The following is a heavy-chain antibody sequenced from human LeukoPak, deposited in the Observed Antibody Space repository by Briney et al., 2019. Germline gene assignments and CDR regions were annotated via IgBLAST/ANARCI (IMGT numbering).Heavy chain of an antibody. D-gene: IGHD1-26*01. V-gene: IGHV4-4*07. Sequence: SETLSLTCTVSGGSISSYYWSWIRKPAGEGLEWIGRVYSSGSTNYNPSLKSRVTMSVDTPKSQFSLKLTSVTAADTGVYYCARMYGGTYGGIDYWGQGTLVTVSS. CDR2: VYSSGST. CDR3: ARMYGGTYGGIDY. J-gene: IGHJ4*02. CDR1: GGSISSYY.